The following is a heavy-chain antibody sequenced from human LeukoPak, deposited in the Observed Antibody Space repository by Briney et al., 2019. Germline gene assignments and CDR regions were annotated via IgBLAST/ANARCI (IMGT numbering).Heavy chain of an antibody. Sequence: SETLSLTCTVSGGSISSYYWSWIRQPPGKGLEWIGYIYYSGSTNYNPSLKSRVTISVDTSKNQFSLKLTSVTAADTAVYYCARSGGYSSPQNYWGQGTLVTVSS. V-gene: IGHV4-59*01. CDR1: GGSISSYY. J-gene: IGHJ4*02. D-gene: IGHD6-19*01. CDR2: IYYSGST. CDR3: ARSGGYSSPQNY.